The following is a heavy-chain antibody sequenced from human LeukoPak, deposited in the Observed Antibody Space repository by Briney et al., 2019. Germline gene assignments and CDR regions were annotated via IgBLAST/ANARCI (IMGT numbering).Heavy chain of an antibody. V-gene: IGHV1-2*02. CDR2: INPNSGDT. J-gene: IGHJ4*02. Sequence: GASVKVSCKASGYTFTGYYMHWVRQAPGQGFEWMGWINPNSGDTNYTQKFQGGVTMTRDTSISTAHMELSRLRSDDTAVYYCARANPPYCSSTTCLFGYWGQGTLVTVSS. D-gene: IGHD2-2*01. CDR1: GYTFTGYY. CDR3: ARANPPYCSSTTCLFGY.